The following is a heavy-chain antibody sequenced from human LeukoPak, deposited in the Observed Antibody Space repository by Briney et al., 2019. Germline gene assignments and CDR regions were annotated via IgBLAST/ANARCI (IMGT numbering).Heavy chain of an antibody. V-gene: IGHV4-59*11. D-gene: IGHD1-26*01. Sequence: SETLSLTCSVSGDSIRSHYWSWIRQPPGKRPEWIGHVFFTGSTTYNPTLEGRVTISIDTSGSQFSLKLTSVTAADTAVYYCARVEWELLGAHLWGQGILLSVSS. CDR3: ARVEWELLGAHL. CDR2: VFFTGST. J-gene: IGHJ4*02. CDR1: GDSIRSHY.